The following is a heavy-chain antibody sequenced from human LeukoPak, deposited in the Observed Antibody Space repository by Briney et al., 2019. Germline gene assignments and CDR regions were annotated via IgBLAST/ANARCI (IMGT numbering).Heavy chain of an antibody. J-gene: IGHJ5*02. D-gene: IGHD4-17*01. CDR2: IYHSGST. Sequence: PSQTLSLTCAVSGGSISSGGYSWSWIRQPPGKGLEWIGYIYHSGSTYYNPSLKSRVTISVDRSKNQFSLKLSSVTAADTAVYYCARAYGDYVDWFGPWGQGTLVTVSS. V-gene: IGHV4-30-2*01. CDR1: GGSISSGGYS. CDR3: ARAYGDYVDWFGP.